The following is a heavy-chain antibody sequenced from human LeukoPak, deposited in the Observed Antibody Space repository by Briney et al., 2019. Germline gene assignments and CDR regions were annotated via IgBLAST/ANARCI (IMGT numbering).Heavy chain of an antibody. CDR2: ISSSSSYI. Sequence: PGGSLRLPCAASGFTFSSYSMNWVRQAPGKGLEWVSSISSSSSYIYYADSVKGRFTISRDNAKNSLYLQMNSLRAEDTAVYYCARDPTYDSSGYWWGVYYYYGMDVWGQGTTVTVSS. CDR3: ARDPTYDSSGYWWGVYYYYGMDV. CDR1: GFTFSSYS. J-gene: IGHJ6*02. D-gene: IGHD3-22*01. V-gene: IGHV3-21*01.